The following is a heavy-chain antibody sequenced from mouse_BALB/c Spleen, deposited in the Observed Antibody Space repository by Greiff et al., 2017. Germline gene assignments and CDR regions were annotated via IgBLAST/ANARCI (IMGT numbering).Heavy chain of an antibody. CDR1: GFTFSSYA. V-gene: IGHV5-6-5*01. Sequence: EVMLVESGGGLVKPGGSLKLSCAASGFTFSSYAISWVRQTPEKRLEWVASISSGGSTYYPDSVKGRFTISRDNARNILYLQMSSLRSEDTAMYYCARGGYYGNYPYYYAMDYWGQGTSVTVSS. CDR3: ARGGYYGNYPYYYAMDY. CDR2: ISSGGST. D-gene: IGHD2-1*01. J-gene: IGHJ4*01.